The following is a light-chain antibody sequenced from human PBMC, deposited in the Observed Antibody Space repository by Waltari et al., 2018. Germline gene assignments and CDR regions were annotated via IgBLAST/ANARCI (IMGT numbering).Light chain of an antibody. CDR1: SSDVGGYNH. V-gene: IGLV2-11*01. Sequence: QSALTQPRSVSGSPGQSVPTPCTGTSSDVGGYNHVSWYQQPPDKAPNLMLYDVSKRPSGVPDRFSGSKSGNTASLTISGLQAEDEADYYCCSYAGSYTLVFGGGTKLTVL. CDR3: CSYAGSYTLV. J-gene: IGLJ3*02. CDR2: DVS.